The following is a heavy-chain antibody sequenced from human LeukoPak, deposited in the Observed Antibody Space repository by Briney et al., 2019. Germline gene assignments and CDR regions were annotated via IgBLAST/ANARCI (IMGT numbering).Heavy chain of an antibody. Sequence: AVKVSCKASGGTFSSYAISWVRQAPGQGLEWMGGIIPIFGTANYAQKFQGRVTITADESTSTAYMELSSLRSEDTAVYYCARVARVYQAFNWFDPWGQGTLVTVSS. J-gene: IGHJ5*02. CDR2: IIPIFGTA. CDR3: ARVARVYQAFNWFDP. V-gene: IGHV1-69*01. CDR1: GGTFSSYA. D-gene: IGHD6-13*01.